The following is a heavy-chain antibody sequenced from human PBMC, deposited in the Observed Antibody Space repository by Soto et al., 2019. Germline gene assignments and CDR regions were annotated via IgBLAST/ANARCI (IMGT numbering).Heavy chain of an antibody. CDR3: ARDASYSSYYYYYMDV. Sequence: ASVKVSCKASGYTFTSYAMHWVRQAPGQRLEWMGWINAGNGNTKYSQKFQGRVTITRDTSASTAYMELSSLRSEDTAVYYCARDASYSSYYYYYMDVWGKGTTVTVSS. J-gene: IGHJ6*03. CDR1: GYTFTSYA. D-gene: IGHD4-4*01. CDR2: INAGNGNT. V-gene: IGHV1-3*01.